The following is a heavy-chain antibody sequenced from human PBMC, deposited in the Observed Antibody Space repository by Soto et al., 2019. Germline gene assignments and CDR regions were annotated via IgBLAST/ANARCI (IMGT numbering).Heavy chain of an antibody. D-gene: IGHD2-2*01. Sequence: GGSLRLSCAASGFTFSSYSMNWVRQAPGKGLEWVSSISSSSSYIYYADSVKGRFTISRDNAKNSLYLQMNSLRAEDTAVYYCARDSYCSSTSCYTGVAARPPTYYYYYGMDVWGQGTTVTVSS. V-gene: IGHV3-21*01. CDR2: ISSSSSYI. J-gene: IGHJ6*02. CDR3: ARDSYCSSTSCYTGVAARPPTYYYYYGMDV. CDR1: GFTFSSYS.